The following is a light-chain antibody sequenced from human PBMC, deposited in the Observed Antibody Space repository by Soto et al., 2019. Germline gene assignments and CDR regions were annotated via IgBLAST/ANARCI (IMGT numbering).Light chain of an antibody. Sequence: EIVMTQSPATLSVSPGERATLSCRASQSVGSNLAWYQRRPGQAPRLLIYGESTRATGIPARFSGSGSGTEFTLTISSLQSEDFAVYYWQQYNNWPPLTFGGGTKVEIK. CDR1: QSVGSN. J-gene: IGKJ4*01. CDR3: QQYNNWPPLT. CDR2: GES. V-gene: IGKV3-15*01.